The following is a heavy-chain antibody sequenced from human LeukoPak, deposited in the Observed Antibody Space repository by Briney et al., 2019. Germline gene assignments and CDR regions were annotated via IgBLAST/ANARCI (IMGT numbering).Heavy chain of an antibody. CDR3: AREEFLHEIDSSGYFVY. J-gene: IGHJ4*02. D-gene: IGHD3-22*01. CDR1: GGSITGYY. CDR2: VYSSGVG. V-gene: IGHV4-4*07. Sequence: PSETLSLTCTVSGGSITGYYWNWIRQPAGQGLEWLGRVYSSGVGNYNPSLTSRVTMSVDTPKNQFSMKLTSLTAADTAVYYCAREEFLHEIDSSGYFVYWGQGTLVTVSS.